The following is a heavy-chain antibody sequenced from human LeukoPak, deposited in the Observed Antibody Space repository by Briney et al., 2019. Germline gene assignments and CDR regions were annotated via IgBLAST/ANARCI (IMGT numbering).Heavy chain of an antibody. CDR2: ISTSSITK. Sequence: GGSLRLSCAASGFTFSTYSMSWVRQAPGKGPERLSYISTSSITKYYADSVRGRFTISRDDAKNSLSLQMNSLRADDTALYYCAKEMGFCSGGSCYRWFDSWGQGTLVTASS. CDR3: AKEMGFCSGGSCYRWFDS. D-gene: IGHD2-15*01. J-gene: IGHJ5*01. V-gene: IGHV3-48*01. CDR1: GFTFSTYS.